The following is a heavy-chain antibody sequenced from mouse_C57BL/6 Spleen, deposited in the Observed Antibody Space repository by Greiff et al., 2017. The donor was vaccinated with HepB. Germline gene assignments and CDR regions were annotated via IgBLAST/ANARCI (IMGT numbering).Heavy chain of an antibody. V-gene: IGHV14-2*01. CDR2: IDPEDGET. J-gene: IGHJ4*01. Sequence: EVKVVESGAELVKPGASVKLSCTASGFNIKDYYMHWVKQRTEQGLEWIGRIDPEDGETKYAPKFQGKATITADTSSNTAYLQLSSLTSEDTAVYYCAIPFITTVVGAMDYWGQGTSVTVSS. CDR3: AIPFITTVVGAMDY. D-gene: IGHD1-1*01. CDR1: GFNIKDYY.